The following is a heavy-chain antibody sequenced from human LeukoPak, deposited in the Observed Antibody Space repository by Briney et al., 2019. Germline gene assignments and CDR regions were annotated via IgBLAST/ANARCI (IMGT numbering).Heavy chain of an antibody. CDR3: ARHGRYCSGGSCYHVVPPDFWC. D-gene: IGHD2-15*01. Sequence: GESLKISCKGSGYSFTSYWIGWVRQMPGKGLEWMGIIYPGDSDTRYSPSFQGQVTISADKSISTAYLQWSSLKASDTAMYYCARHGRYCSGGSCYHVVPPDFWCWGQGTLVTVSS. V-gene: IGHV5-51*01. J-gene: IGHJ4*02. CDR1: GYSFTSYW. CDR2: IYPGDSDT.